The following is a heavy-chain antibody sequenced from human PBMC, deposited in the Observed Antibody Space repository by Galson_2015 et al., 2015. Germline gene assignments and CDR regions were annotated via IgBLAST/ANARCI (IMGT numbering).Heavy chain of an antibody. D-gene: IGHD1-1*01. J-gene: IGHJ4*02. Sequence: SCKASGGTFSSYAISWVRQAPGQGLEWMGGIIPISGTANYAQKFQGRVTITADESTSTAYMELSSLRSEYTAVYYCARVSGTPTDSYFDYWGQGTLVTVSS. CDR3: ARVSGTPTDSYFDY. V-gene: IGHV1-69*01. CDR1: GGTFSSYA. CDR2: IIPISGTA.